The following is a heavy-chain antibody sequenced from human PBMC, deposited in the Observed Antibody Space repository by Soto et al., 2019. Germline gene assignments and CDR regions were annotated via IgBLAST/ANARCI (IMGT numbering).Heavy chain of an antibody. V-gene: IGHV4-39*07. CDR2: IYYSGST. CDR1: CGSISSSRYY. D-gene: IGHD5-18*01. CDR3: ARRYGKNAFDI. Sequence: SETLSLTCTFSCGSISSSRYYWGWIRQPPGKGLEWIGSIYYSGSTYYNPSLKSRVTISVDTSKNQFSLKLSSVTAADTAVYYCARRYGKNAFDIWGQGTMVT. J-gene: IGHJ3*02.